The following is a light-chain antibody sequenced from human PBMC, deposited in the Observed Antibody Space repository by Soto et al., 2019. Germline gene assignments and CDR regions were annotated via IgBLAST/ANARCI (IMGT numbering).Light chain of an antibody. J-gene: IGKJ3*01. V-gene: IGKV3-11*01. CDR1: QSVSSY. CDR3: QQRSNWPPR. Sequence: EIVLTQSPATLSLSPGERATLSCRASQSVSSYLAWYQQKPGQAPRLLIYDASNRATGIPARFSGSGSGTDFTLTISSLGPEDFAVYYCQQRSNWPPRFGPGTKVDIK. CDR2: DAS.